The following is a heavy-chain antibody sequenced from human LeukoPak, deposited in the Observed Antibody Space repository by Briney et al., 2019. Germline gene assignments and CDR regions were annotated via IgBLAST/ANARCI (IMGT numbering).Heavy chain of an antibody. CDR2: IYYSGST. D-gene: IGHD6-13*01. V-gene: IGHV4-59*08. CDR3: ARHGYSSSWYKEYFQH. Sequence: SETLSLTCTVSGGSISSYDWSWIRQPPGKGLEWIGYIYYSGSTNYNPSLKSRVTISVDTSKNQFSLKLSSVTAADTAVYYCARHGYSSSWYKEYFQHWGQGTLVTVSS. CDR1: GGSISSYD. J-gene: IGHJ1*01.